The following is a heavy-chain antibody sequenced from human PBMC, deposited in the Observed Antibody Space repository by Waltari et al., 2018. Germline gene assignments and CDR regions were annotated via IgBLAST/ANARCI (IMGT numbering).Heavy chain of an antibody. CDR1: GGTFSSYA. CDR2: IIPICGTA. J-gene: IGHJ4*02. V-gene: IGHV1-69*13. Sequence: QVQLVQSGAEVKKPGSSVKVSCKASGGTFSSYAISWVRQAPGQGLEWMGGIIPICGTANYAKKFPCRVTITADESTSTAYMVLSSLRSEDTAVYYCAREVKQWLADAAEFDYWGQGTLVTVSS. CDR3: AREVKQWLADAAEFDY. D-gene: IGHD6-19*01.